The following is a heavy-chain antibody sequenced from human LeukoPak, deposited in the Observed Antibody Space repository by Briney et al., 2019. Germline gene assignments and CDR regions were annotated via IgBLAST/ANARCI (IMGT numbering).Heavy chain of an antibody. J-gene: IGHJ3*02. D-gene: IGHD3-22*01. CDR3: ARADYYDSSGYSGYAFDI. CDR2: ISYDGSNK. V-gene: IGHV3-30*03. Sequence: QSGGSLRLSCAASGFTFSSYGMHWVRQAPGKGLEWVAVISYDGSNKYYADSVKGRFTISRDNSKNTLYLQMNSLRAEDTAVYYCARADYYDSSGYSGYAFDIWGQGTMVTVSS. CDR1: GFTFSSYG.